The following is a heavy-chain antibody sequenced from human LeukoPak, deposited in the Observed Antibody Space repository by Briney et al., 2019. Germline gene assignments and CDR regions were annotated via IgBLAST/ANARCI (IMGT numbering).Heavy chain of an antibody. CDR3: AKDHPKNYYDSSGYLYYFDY. D-gene: IGHD3-22*01. CDR2: ISAYNGNT. CDR1: GYTFTSYG. V-gene: IGHV1-18*01. J-gene: IGHJ4*02. Sequence: ASVKVSCEASGYTFTSYGISWVRQAPGRGLEWMGWISAYNGNTNYAQKLQGRVTMTTDTSTSTAYMELRSLRSDDTAVYYCAKDHPKNYYDSSGYLYYFDYWGQGTLVTVSS.